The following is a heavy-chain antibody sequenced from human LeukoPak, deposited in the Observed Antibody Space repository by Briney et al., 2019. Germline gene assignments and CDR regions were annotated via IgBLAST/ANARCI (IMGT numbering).Heavy chain of an antibody. V-gene: IGHV1-18*04. J-gene: IGHJ3*02. D-gene: IGHD3-16*01. CDR2: ISGYNGNT. Sequence: EASVKVSCKASEYTFTGYYIHWVRQAPGQGLEWMGWISGYNGNTNYAQKLQGRVTMTTDTSTSTAYMELSRLRSDDTAVYYCARDDGGPDAFDIWGQGTMVTVSS. CDR3: ARDDGGPDAFDI. CDR1: EYTFTGYY.